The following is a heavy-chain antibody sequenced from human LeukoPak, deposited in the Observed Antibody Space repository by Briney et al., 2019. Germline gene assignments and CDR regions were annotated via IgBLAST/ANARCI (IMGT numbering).Heavy chain of an antibody. D-gene: IGHD3-22*01. Sequence: ASVKVSCKASGGTFSNYAISWVRQAPGQGLEWMGGIIPIFGTANYAQKFQGRVTITADESTSTAYMELSSLRSEDTAVYYCATVPGYYYDSSGYYRYWGQGTLVTVSS. J-gene: IGHJ4*02. CDR1: GGTFSNYA. V-gene: IGHV1-69*13. CDR2: IIPIFGTA. CDR3: ATVPGYYYDSSGYYRY.